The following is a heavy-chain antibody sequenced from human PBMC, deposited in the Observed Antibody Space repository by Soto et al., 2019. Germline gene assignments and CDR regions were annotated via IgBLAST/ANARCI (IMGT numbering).Heavy chain of an antibody. J-gene: IGHJ6*02. D-gene: IGHD6-19*01. CDR3: AKDSAPGIAVAGQGVDYYYYYGMDV. V-gene: IGHV3-30*18. CDR2: ISYDGSNK. Sequence: PGGSLRLSCAASGFTFSSYGMHWVRQAPGKGLEWVAVISYDGSNKYYADSVKGRFTISRDNSKNTLYLQMNSLRAEDTAVYYCAKDSAPGIAVAGQGVDYYYYYGMDVWGQGTTVTVS. CDR1: GFTFSSYG.